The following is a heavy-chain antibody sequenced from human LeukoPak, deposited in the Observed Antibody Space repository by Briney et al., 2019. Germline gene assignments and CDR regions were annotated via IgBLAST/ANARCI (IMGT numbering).Heavy chain of an antibody. J-gene: IGHJ4*02. Sequence: GGSLRLSCAASGFTVSSNYMSWIRQAPGKGLEWVSIIRSGGDTKYADSVKGRFAITRDNSKNTLSLQMNSLRAEDTAVYYCVSHSDSLTSYSFDYWGQGTLVTFSS. CDR3: VSHSDSLTSYSFDY. V-gene: IGHV3-53*01. CDR1: GFTVSSNY. CDR2: IRSGGDT. D-gene: IGHD3-9*01.